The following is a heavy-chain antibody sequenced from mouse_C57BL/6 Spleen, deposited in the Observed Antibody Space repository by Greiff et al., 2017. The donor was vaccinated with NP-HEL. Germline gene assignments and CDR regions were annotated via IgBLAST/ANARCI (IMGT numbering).Heavy chain of an antibody. CDR3: ASPSTRGAWFAY. D-gene: IGHD1-1*01. CDR2: IWSGGST. V-gene: IGHV2-2*01. CDR1: GFSLTRYG. Sequence: QVQLQQSGPGLVQPSQSLSITCTVSGFSLTRYGVHWVRQSPGKGLAWLGVIWSGGSTDYNAAFISRLSISKDNSKSQVFFKMNSLQADDTAIYYCASPSTRGAWFAYWGQGTLVTVSA. J-gene: IGHJ3*01.